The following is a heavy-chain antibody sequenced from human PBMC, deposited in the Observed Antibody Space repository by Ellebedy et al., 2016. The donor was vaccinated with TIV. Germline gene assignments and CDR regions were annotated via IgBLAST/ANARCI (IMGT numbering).Heavy chain of an antibody. CDR3: ARWYGQQLLDQ. D-gene: IGHD6-13*01. CDR2: IYPGDSET. J-gene: IGHJ5*02. V-gene: IGHV5-51*01. CDR1: GYSSTSSW. Sequence: GESLKISCKGSGYSSTSSWIGWVRQMPGKGLEWMGIIYPGDSETRYSPSFQGQVTMSVDKSISTAYLQWTSLKASDTAMYYCARWYGQQLLDQWGQGTLVTVSS.